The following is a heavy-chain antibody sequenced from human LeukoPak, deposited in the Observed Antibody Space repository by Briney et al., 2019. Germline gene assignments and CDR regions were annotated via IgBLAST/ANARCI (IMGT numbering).Heavy chain of an antibody. J-gene: IGHJ4*02. CDR2: ISGSGGST. D-gene: IGHD4-17*01. CDR1: GFTSSSYA. Sequence: GGSLRLSCAASGFTSSSYAMSWVRQAPGKGLEWVSAISGSGGSTYYADSVKGRFTISRDNSKNTLYLQMNSLRAEDTAVYYCAKVHDYGDYGGDYWGQGTLVTVSS. CDR3: AKVHDYGDYGGDY. V-gene: IGHV3-23*01.